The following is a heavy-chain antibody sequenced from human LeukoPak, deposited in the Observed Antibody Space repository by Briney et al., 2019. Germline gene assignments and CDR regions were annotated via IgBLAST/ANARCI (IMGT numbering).Heavy chain of an antibody. J-gene: IGHJ4*02. CDR1: GFTFSSYR. Sequence: GGSLRLSCAASGFTFSSYRINWVRQAPGKGLELVSCISSFSSTIYYADSVKGRFTISRDNAKISLYLQRNSLRDEYTAVYYCARGSYGAVDYWGQGTLVTISS. D-gene: IGHD4/OR15-4a*01. CDR3: ARGSYGAVDY. CDR2: ISSFSSTI. V-gene: IGHV3-48*02.